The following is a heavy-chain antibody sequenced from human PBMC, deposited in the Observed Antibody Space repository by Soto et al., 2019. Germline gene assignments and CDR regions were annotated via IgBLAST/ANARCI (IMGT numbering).Heavy chain of an antibody. V-gene: IGHV4-31*03. D-gene: IGHD2-2*01. Sequence: PSETLSLTCTVSGGTTNSGGYYWSWIRQHPGEGLEWIGHIYYTGSTSYNPSLKSRVTISIDTSKNQFSLKLNSATAADTALYYCARFCISSACPHYNFHLWGQGTMVTVSS. CDR3: ARFCISSACPHYNFHL. J-gene: IGHJ3*01. CDR1: GGTTNSGGYY. CDR2: IYYTGST.